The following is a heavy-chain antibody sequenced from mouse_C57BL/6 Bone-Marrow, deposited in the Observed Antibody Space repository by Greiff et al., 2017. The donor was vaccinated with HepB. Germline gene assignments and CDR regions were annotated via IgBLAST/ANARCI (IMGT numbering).Heavy chain of an antibody. J-gene: IGHJ3*01. CDR3: ARHGVGY. D-gene: IGHD1-3*01. V-gene: IGHV5-6*01. CDR2: ISSGGSYT. Sequence: EVKLMESGGDLVKPGGSLKLSCAASGFTFSSYGMSWVRQTPDQRLEWVATISSGGSYTYYPDSVKGRVTISRDNAKNTLYLQMSSLKSEDTAMYYCARHGVGYWGQGTLVTVSA. CDR1: GFTFSSYG.